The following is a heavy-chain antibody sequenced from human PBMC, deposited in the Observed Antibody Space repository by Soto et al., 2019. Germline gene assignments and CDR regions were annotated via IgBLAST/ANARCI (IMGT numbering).Heavy chain of an antibody. CDR3: ARGGYCSSTSCSNGGWFDP. J-gene: IGHJ5*02. CDR2: INHSGST. D-gene: IGHD2-2*01. Sequence: SETLSLTCAVYGGSFSGYYWSWIRQPPGKGLEWIGEINHSGSTNYNPSLKSRVTISVDTSKNQFSLKLSSVTAADTAVYYCARGGYCSSTSCSNGGWFDPWGQGTLVTV. V-gene: IGHV4-34*01. CDR1: GGSFSGYY.